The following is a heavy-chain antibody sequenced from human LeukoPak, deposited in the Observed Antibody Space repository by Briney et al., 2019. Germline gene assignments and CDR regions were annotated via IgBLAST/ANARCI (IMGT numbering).Heavy chain of an antibody. CDR3: AREYDY. CDR1: GGSISSGSYY. Sequence: SETLSLTCTVSGGSISSGSYYWSWIRQPAGKGLEWLGYVFSSGSTNYNPSLKSRLTISLDASKHQFSLTLKSVTAADTAVYYCAREYDYWGLGTLVTVSS. V-gene: IGHV4-61*10. CDR2: VFSSGST. J-gene: IGHJ4*01.